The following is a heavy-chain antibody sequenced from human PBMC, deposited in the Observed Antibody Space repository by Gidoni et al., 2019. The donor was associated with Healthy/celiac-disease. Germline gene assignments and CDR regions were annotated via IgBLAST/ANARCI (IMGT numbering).Heavy chain of an antibody. CDR3: AKDQGAMIVVANDY. CDR2: ISYDGSNK. Sequence: QVHLVASGGGVVQPGLSLRLSCSASGFTFSSYGMHWVRQAPGKGLEWVEVISYDGSNKYYADSVKGRFTIYRDNSKNTLYLQMNRRRAEETAVYYCAKDQGAMIVVANDYWGQGTLVTVSS. J-gene: IGHJ4*02. D-gene: IGHD3-22*01. CDR1: GFTFSSYG. V-gene: IGHV3-30*18.